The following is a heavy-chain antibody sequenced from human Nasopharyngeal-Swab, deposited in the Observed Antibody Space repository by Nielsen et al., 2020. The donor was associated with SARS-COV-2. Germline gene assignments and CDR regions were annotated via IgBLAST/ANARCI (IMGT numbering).Heavy chain of an antibody. V-gene: IGHV1-69*06. CDR3: AGGMRESSSSPYYYYGMDV. CDR1: GGTFSSYA. D-gene: IGHD6-6*01. J-gene: IGHJ6*02. Sequence: SVKVSCKASGGTFSSYAISWVRQAPGQGLEWMGGIIPIFDTANYAQKFQGRVTITADKSTSTAYMELNSLRAEDTAVYYCAGGMRESSSSPYYYYGMDVWGQGTTVTVSS. CDR2: IIPIFDTA.